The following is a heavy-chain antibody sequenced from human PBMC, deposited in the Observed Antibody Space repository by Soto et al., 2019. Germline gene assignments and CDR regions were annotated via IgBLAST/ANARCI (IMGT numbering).Heavy chain of an antibody. D-gene: IGHD7-27*01. V-gene: IGHV3-23*01. CDR2: IRDRGTYT. J-gene: IGHJ2*01. Sequence: VQLLESGGDLVQLGGSLRVSCVASGFTFRSHDFAWVRQAPGKGLEWISTIRDRGTYTEYAASVRGRFTISRDVQTNSVYLEMSSLRAADRAMYYCVSRRLNWGNLYFDLWGRGTLVTVSS. CDR1: GFTFRSHD. CDR3: VSRRLNWGNLYFDL.